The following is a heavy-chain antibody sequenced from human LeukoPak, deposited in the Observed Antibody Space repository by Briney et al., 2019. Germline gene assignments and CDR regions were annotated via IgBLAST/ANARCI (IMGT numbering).Heavy chain of an antibody. CDR3: ARGPGVVVPAANYYYYYMDV. V-gene: IGHV1-3*01. D-gene: IGHD2-2*01. J-gene: IGHJ6*03. CDR2: INAGNGNT. CDR1: GYTFTSYA. Sequence: ASVKVSCKASGYTFTSYAMHWVRQAPGQRLEWMGWINAGNGNTKYSQKFQGRVTITRDTSASTAYVELSSLRSEDTAIYFCARGPGVVVPAANYYYYYMDVWGKGTTVTVSS.